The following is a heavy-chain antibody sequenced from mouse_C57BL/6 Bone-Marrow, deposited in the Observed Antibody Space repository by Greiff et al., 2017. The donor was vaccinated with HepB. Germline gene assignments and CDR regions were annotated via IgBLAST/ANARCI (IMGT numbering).Heavy chain of an antibody. CDR3: AREGYDGGWFAY. D-gene: IGHD2-2*01. CDR1: GYTFTSYG. CDR2: IYPRSGNT. J-gene: IGHJ3*01. Sequence: QVQLKESGAELARPGASVKLSCKASGYTFTSYGISWVKQRTGQGLEWIGEIYPRSGNTYYNEKFKGKATLTADKSSSTAYMELRSLTSEDSAVYFCAREGYDGGWFAYWGQGTLVTVSA. V-gene: IGHV1-81*01.